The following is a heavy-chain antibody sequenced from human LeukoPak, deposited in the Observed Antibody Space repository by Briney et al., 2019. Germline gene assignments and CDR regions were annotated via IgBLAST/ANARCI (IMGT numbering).Heavy chain of an antibody. V-gene: IGHV4-38-2*02. CDR1: GYSISTGYY. CDR3: ARQSPVRSYYGSGSYYYYYYYMDV. Sequence: SETLSLTCTVSGYSISTGYYWDWIRQPPGKGLEWIGTFYHSGSTNYNPSLKSRVTISVDTSKNQFSLKLSSVTAADTAVYYCARQSPVRSYYGSGSYYYYYYYMDVWGKGTTVTVSS. J-gene: IGHJ6*03. D-gene: IGHD3-10*01. CDR2: FYHSGST.